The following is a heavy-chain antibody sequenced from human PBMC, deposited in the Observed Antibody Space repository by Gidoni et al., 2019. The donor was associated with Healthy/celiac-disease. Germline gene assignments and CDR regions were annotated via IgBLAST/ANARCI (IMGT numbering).Heavy chain of an antibody. CDR2: ISYDGSNK. Sequence: QVQLVESGGGVVQPGRSLSLSCAASGFPFSSYAMHWVRQAPGKGLEWVAVISYDGSNKYYADSVKGRFTISRDNSKNTLYLQMNSLRAEDTAVYYCARDKSTPYGDFDYWGQGTLVTVSS. V-gene: IGHV3-30-3*01. CDR3: ARDKSTPYGDFDY. D-gene: IGHD4-17*01. CDR1: GFPFSSYA. J-gene: IGHJ4*02.